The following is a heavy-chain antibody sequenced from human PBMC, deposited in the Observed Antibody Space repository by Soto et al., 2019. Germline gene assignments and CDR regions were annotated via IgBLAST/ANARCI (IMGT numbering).Heavy chain of an antibody. CDR2: IYYSGST. CDR1: GGSISSGGYY. CDR3: ASATYYYGSGSYYNTLPKFDY. Sequence: PSETLSLTCTVSGGSISSGGYYWSWIRQHPGKGLEWIGDIYYSGSTYYNPSLKSRVTISVDTSKNQFSLKLSSVTAADTAVYYCASATYYYGSGSYYNTLPKFDYWGQGTLVTVSS. V-gene: IGHV4-31*03. D-gene: IGHD3-10*01. J-gene: IGHJ4*02.